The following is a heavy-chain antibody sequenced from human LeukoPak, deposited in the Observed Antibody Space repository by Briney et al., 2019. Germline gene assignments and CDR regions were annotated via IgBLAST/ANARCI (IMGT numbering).Heavy chain of an antibody. Sequence: GGSLRLSCAASGFTFSSYAMGWVRQAPGKGLEWVSAISGSGGSTYYADSVKGRFTISRDNSKNTLYLQMNSLRAEDTAVYYCAKDKGSSSWLLDYWGQGTLVTVSS. J-gene: IGHJ4*02. V-gene: IGHV3-23*01. CDR3: AKDKGSSSWLLDY. CDR1: GFTFSSYA. D-gene: IGHD6-13*01. CDR2: ISGSGGST.